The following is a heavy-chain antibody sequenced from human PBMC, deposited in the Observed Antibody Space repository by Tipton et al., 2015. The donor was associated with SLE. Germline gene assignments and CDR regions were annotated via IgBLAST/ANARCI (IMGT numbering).Heavy chain of an antibody. J-gene: IGHJ3*02. CDR1: GFTFSSYA. D-gene: IGHD3-10*01. Sequence: SLRLSCAASGFTFSSYAMSWVRQAPGKGLEWVSTISGSGGSTYYADSVKGRFTISRGNAKNSLYLQMNSLRAEDTAVYYCASQGGSGEFDAFDIWGQGTMVTVSS. V-gene: IGHV3-23*01. CDR2: ISGSGGST. CDR3: ASQGGSGEFDAFDI.